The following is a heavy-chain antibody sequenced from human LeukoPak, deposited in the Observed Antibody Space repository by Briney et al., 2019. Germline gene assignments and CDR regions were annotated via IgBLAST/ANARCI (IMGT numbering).Heavy chain of an antibody. CDR1: GYSISSDYY. CDR2: IYHSGST. J-gene: IGHJ4*02. CDR3: ARDLPLGPAYYFDY. V-gene: IGHV4-38-2*02. Sequence: SETLSLTCIVSGYSISSDYYWGWIRQPPGKGLEWIGNIYHSGSTYYKPSLKSRVTISVDTSKKQFSLKLSSVTAADTAVYYCARDLPLGPAYYFDYWGQGTLVTVSS.